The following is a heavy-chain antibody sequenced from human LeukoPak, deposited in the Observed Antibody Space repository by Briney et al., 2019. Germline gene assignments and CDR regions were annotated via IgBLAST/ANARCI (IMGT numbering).Heavy chain of an antibody. CDR3: ARFAAGGSYYYYMDV. D-gene: IGHD6-25*01. CDR1: GFTFSSYS. Sequence: PGGSLRLSCAASGFTFSSYSMNWVRQAPGKGLEWVSSISSSSSYIYYADSVKGRFTISRDNAKNSLYLQMNSLRGDDTAVYYCARFAAGGSYYYYMDVWGKGTTVTVSS. J-gene: IGHJ6*03. CDR2: ISSSSSYI. V-gene: IGHV3-21*01.